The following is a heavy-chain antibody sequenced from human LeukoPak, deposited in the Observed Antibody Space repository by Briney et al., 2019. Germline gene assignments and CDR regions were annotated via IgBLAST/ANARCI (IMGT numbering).Heavy chain of an antibody. CDR3: AKEGRHYDGLTGYYTNDY. V-gene: IGHV1-2*02. J-gene: IGHJ4*02. Sequence: ASVKVPCKASGYTFTGYYMHWVRQAPGQGLEWMGWINPNSGGTNYAQKFQGRVTFTRDTSISTAYMELSSLRSDDTAVYFCAKEGRHYDGLTGYYTNDYWGQGTLVTVSS. D-gene: IGHD3-9*01. CDR1: GYTFTGYY. CDR2: INPNSGGT.